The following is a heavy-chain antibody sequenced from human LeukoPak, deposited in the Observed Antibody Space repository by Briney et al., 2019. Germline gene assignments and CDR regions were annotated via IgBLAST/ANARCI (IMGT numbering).Heavy chain of an antibody. CDR1: GGSFSSSNW. CDR3: GRHYYDSSGHFPTDY. J-gene: IGHJ4*02. D-gene: IGHD3-22*01. CDR2: IYRSGST. V-gene: IGHV4-4*02. Sequence: SGTLSLTCDVSGGSFSSSNWWSWVRQPPGKGLHWVGEIYRSGSTNYNPSLKSRVTISVDTSKNQFSLKLSSVTAADTAVYYCGRHYYDSSGHFPTDYWGQGTLVTVSS.